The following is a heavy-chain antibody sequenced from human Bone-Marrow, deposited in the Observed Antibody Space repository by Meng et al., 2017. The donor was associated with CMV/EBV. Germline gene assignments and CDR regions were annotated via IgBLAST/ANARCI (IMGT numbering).Heavy chain of an antibody. CDR1: GGSISSYY. J-gene: IGHJ5*02. CDR3: ARLPAAKHNWFDP. D-gene: IGHD2-2*01. CDR2: IYYSGST. Sequence: SETLSLTCTVSGGSISSYYWSWIRQPPGKGLEWIGYIYYSGSTNYNPSLKSRVTISVDTSKNQFSLKLSSVTAADTAVYYCARLPAAKHNWFDPWGQGTLVPSPQ. V-gene: IGHV4-59*01.